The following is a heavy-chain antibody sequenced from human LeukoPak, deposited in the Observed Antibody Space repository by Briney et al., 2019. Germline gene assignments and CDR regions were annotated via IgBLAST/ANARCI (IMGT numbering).Heavy chain of an antibody. J-gene: IGHJ4*02. Sequence: GASVKVSCKASGFTFTSSAVQWVRQARGQRLEWIGWIVVGSGNTNYAQKFQERVTITRDMSTSAAYMELSSLRSEDTAVYYCAAAFGRWSGGTFDYWGQGTLVTVSS. CDR3: AAAFGRWSGGTFDY. CDR1: GFTFTSSA. V-gene: IGHV1-58*01. CDR2: IVVGSGNT. D-gene: IGHD3-10*01.